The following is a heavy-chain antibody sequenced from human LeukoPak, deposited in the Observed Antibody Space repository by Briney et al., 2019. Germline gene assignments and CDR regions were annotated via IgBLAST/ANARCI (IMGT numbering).Heavy chain of an antibody. V-gene: IGHV1-69*05. CDR1: GGTFSSYA. CDR2: IIPIFGTA. Sequence: SVKVSCKASGGTFSSYAISWVRQAPGQGLEWMGGIIPIFGTANYAQKFQGRVTITTDESTSTAYMELSSLRSEDTAVYYGARSIVVVPAAILGFDYWGQGTLVTVSS. D-gene: IGHD2-2*02. J-gene: IGHJ4*02. CDR3: ARSIVVVPAAILGFDY.